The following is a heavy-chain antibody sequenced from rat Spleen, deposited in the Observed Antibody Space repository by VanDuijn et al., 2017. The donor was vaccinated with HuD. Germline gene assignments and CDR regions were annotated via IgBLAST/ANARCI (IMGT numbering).Heavy chain of an antibody. CDR2: ITNTGGST. CDR1: GLMFSNVA. Sequence: EVQLVESGGGLVQPKESLKISCAASGLMFSNVAMYWVRQAPGKGLEWVASITNTGGSTYYPDSVKGRFTISRDNAKSTLYLQMDSLRSEDTATYFCAKVRDYGNDPNWAHNVLDAWGQGVSVTVSA. D-gene: IGHD1-7*01. J-gene: IGHJ4*01. V-gene: IGHV5-19*01. CDR3: AKVRDYGNDPNWAHNVLDA.